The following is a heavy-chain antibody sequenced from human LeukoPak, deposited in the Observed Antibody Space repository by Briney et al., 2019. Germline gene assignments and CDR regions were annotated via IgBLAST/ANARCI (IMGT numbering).Heavy chain of an antibody. D-gene: IGHD3-10*02. CDR2: IKTDGSIT. CDR3: AKFFTGEYVRAFDV. V-gene: IGHV3-74*01. CDR1: GFSFSVYW. J-gene: IGHJ3*01. Sequence: GGSLRLSCAASGFSFSVYWMHWVRQAPGKGPVWVSRIKTDGSITDYADFVKGRFTISRDNSKNTLYLQMNSLRAEDTAVYYCAKFFTGEYVRAFDVWGQGTMVTVSS.